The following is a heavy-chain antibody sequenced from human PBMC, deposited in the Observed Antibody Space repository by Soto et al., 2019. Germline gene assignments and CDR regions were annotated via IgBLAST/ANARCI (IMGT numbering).Heavy chain of an antibody. Sequence: SVKVSCKVSGFTFSDSAAQWVRQARGQGLEWIGWIVAGSGNTNYAQKFQERGTITRDMSTSTAYMEVRSLRSEDTAVYYCARRVWDTFFGGASYYYYYGMDVWGQGTTVTVSS. CDR2: IVAGSGNT. CDR3: ARRVWDTFFGGASYYYYYGMDV. CDR1: GFTFSDSA. V-gene: IGHV1-58*01. D-gene: IGHD3-16*01. J-gene: IGHJ6*02.